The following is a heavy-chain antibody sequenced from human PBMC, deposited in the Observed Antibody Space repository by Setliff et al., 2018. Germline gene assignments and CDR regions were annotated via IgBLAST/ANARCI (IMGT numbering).Heavy chain of an antibody. CDR2: IYYSGST. CDR1: GGSISSSNW. V-gene: IGHV4-4*02. Sequence: SETLSLTCAVSGGSISSSNWWSWVRQPPGKGLEWIGYIYYSGSTNYNPSLKSRVTISVDTSKNQFSLKLSSVTAADTAVYYCARVRWELYFDYWGQGTLVTVSS. D-gene: IGHD1-26*01. CDR3: ARVRWELYFDY. J-gene: IGHJ4*02.